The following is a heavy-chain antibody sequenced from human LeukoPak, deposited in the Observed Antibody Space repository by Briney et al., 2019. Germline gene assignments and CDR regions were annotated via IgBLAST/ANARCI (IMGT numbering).Heavy chain of an antibody. CDR2: IFSGDYGT. CDR3: ARRSGYSYCLGGRDV. J-gene: IGHJ6*04. CDR1: SYSSTSYW. D-gene: IGHD5-18*01. V-gene: IGHV5-51*01. Sequence: ESLKIFCSASSYSSTSYWIGWLRQMPGKGLEWMGIIFSGDYGTRYSPSFPGQVTISADKSISTAYLQWSSLKASDTAMYYCARRSGYSYCLGGRDVWGKGTTVTVSS.